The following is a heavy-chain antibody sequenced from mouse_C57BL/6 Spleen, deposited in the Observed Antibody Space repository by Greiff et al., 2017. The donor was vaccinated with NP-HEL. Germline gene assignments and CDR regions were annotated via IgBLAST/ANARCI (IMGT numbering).Heavy chain of an antibody. CDR2: INPSSGYT. D-gene: IGHD1-1*01. J-gene: IGHJ4*01. V-gene: IGHV1-7*01. Sequence: QVQLKQSGAELAKPGASVKLSCKASGYTFTSYWMHWVKQRPGQGLEWIGYINPSSGYTKYNQKFKDKATLTADQSSSTAYMQLSSLTDEDSAVYYCARTLYGSRGDYAMDYWGQGTSVTVSS. CDR1: GYTFTSYW. CDR3: ARTLYGSRGDYAMDY.